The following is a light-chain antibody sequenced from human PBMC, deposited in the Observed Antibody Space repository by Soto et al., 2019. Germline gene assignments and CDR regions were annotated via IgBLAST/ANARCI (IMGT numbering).Light chain of an antibody. CDR1: QSISTK. CDR3: QQYSSWVWA. CDR2: GAS. J-gene: IGKJ1*01. V-gene: IGKV3-15*01. Sequence: EIVMTQLPATLSKSPGESATFSCRASQSISTKLAWYQQRPGQAPRLLMYGASTGATGIPARFSGSGSGTEFTLTISSLQSEDFAVYYCQQYSSWVWAFGQGTKVDI.